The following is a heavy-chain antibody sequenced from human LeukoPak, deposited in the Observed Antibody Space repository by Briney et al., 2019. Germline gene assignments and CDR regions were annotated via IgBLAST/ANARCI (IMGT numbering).Heavy chain of an antibody. D-gene: IGHD3-10*01. CDR3: ARGGTMVRGVPYLDY. CDR2: IYHSGST. Sequence: SETLSLTCAVSGGSISSSNWWSWVRQPPGKGLEWIGEIYHSGSTNYNPSLKSRVTISVDKSKNQFSLKLSSVTAADTAVYYCARGGTMVRGVPYLDYWGQGTLVTVSS. J-gene: IGHJ4*02. CDR1: GGSISSSNW. V-gene: IGHV4-4*02.